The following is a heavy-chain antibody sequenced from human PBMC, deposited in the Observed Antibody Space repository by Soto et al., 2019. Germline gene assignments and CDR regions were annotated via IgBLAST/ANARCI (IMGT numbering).Heavy chain of an antibody. Sequence: SETLSLTCTVSGGSLSSHDYHWSWMRQPPGKGLAWIGYIYYDGVTYYNPSLKSRLTMSLDMSKNQFSLKLTSVTAADTAVYYCARDSFNYYYGLDVWGKGTTGTASS. CDR2: IYYDGVT. CDR1: GGSLSSHDYH. CDR3: ARDSFNYYYGLDV. V-gene: IGHV4-30-4*01. J-gene: IGHJ6*04.